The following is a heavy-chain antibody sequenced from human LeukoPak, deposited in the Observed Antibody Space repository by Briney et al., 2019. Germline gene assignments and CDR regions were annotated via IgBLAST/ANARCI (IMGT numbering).Heavy chain of an antibody. CDR3: ARSYYFGSGSYYISDY. V-gene: IGHV1-18*01. J-gene: IGHJ4*02. CDR1: GYTFTTYG. Sequence: GASVKVSCKASGYTFTTYGISWVRQAPGQGLEWMGWISTYNGNTNYAQKLQGRVTMTTDASTSTAYMELRSLRSDDTAVYYCARSYYFGSGSYYISDYWGQGTLVTVSS. D-gene: IGHD3-10*01. CDR2: ISTYNGNT.